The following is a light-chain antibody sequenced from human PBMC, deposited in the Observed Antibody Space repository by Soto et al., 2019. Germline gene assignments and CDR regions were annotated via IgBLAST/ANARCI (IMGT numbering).Light chain of an antibody. J-gene: IGKJ5*01. Sequence: IHVTLSPSTLSASMGDRVTITCRASRSISNWLAWYQQRPGIAPKLLIFDASILQSGVPSRFSGSGSGTDFTLTINSLQPEDFATYYCQQLNSYPRVTFGQGTRLEI. CDR1: RSISNW. CDR3: QQLNSYPRVT. CDR2: DAS. V-gene: IGKV1-5*01.